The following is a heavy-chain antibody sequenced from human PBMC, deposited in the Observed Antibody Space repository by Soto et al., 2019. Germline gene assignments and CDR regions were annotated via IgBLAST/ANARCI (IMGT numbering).Heavy chain of an antibody. J-gene: IGHJ6*02. CDR2: INPSGGST. D-gene: IGHD6-13*01. CDR3: ASDSGYSSILEYYGMDV. V-gene: IGHV1-46*01. Sequence: ASVKVSCKASGYTFTSYYMHWVRQAPGQGLEWMGIINPSGGSTSYAQKFQGRVTMTRDTSTSTVYMELSSLRSEDTAVCYCASDSGYSSILEYYGMDVWGQGTTVTVSS. CDR1: GYTFTSYY.